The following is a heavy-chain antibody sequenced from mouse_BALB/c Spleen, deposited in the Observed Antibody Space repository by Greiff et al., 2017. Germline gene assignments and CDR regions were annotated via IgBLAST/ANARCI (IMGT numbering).Heavy chain of an antibody. D-gene: IGHD2-3*01. CDR3: AREIYDGYYVYAMDY. CDR2: ISYDGSN. V-gene: IGHV3-6*02. J-gene: IGHJ4*01. CDR1: GYSITSGYY. Sequence: DVQLQESGPGLVKPSQSLSLTCSVTGYSITSGYYWNWIRQFPGNKLEWMGYISYDGSNNYNPSLKNRISITRDTSKNQFFLKLNSVTTEDTATYYCAREIYDGYYVYAMDYWGQGTSVTVSS.